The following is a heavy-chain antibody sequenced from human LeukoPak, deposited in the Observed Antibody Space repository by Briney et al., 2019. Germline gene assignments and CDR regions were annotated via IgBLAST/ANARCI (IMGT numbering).Heavy chain of an antibody. J-gene: IGHJ3*02. Sequence: AGGSLRLSCAASGFTFSSYAMSWVRQAPGKGLEWVSAISGSGGSTYYADSVKGRFTISRDNSKNTLYLQMNSLRAEDTAVYYCAKSPPRTAKYQLFTLDAFDIWGQGTMVTVSS. V-gene: IGHV3-23*01. CDR3: AKSPPRTAKYQLFTLDAFDI. D-gene: IGHD2-2*01. CDR1: GFTFSSYA. CDR2: ISGSGGST.